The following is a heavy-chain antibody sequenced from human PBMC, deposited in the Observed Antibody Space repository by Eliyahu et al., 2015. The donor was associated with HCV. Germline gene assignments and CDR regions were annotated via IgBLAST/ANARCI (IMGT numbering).Heavy chain of an antibody. CDR2: ISGYNGXT. D-gene: IGHD2-2*01. CDR1: GYTFSTXG. V-gene: IGHV1-18*01. J-gene: IGHJ4*02. Sequence: QVQLVQSGAEVKKPGASVKVSCKASGYTFSTXGISWLRQAPGQGLEWXGWISGYNGXTNYAQKFQGRVTMTTDTSTSTAYMELLSLRSDDTAVYYCARDLKSTAVGVVLAAIRGENYYFEYWGQGTLVTVSS. CDR3: ARDLKSTAVGVVLAAIRGENYYFEY.